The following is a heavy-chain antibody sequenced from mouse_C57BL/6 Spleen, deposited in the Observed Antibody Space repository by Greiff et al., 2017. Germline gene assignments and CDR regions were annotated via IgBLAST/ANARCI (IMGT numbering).Heavy chain of an antibody. CDR1: GFNIKDDY. Sequence: EVQLQQSGAELVRPGASVKLSCTASGFNIKDDYMHWVKQRPEQGLEWIGWIDPGNGDTEYASKFQGKATITADTSSNTAYLQLSSLTSEDTAVYYCTTCSSSWFAYWGQGTLVTVSA. J-gene: IGHJ3*01. D-gene: IGHD1-1*01. CDR3: TTCSSSWFAY. CDR2: IDPGNGDT. V-gene: IGHV14-4*01.